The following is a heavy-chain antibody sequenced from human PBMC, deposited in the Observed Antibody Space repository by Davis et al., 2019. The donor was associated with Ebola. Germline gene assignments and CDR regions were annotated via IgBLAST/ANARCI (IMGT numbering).Heavy chain of an antibody. CDR3: ARGAGAGGI. Sequence: MPSETLSLTCAVYGGSFSGHYWTWIRQPPGKGLEWIGEINHSGSTNYNPSLKSRVTISVDTSKNQFSLKLSSVTAADTAVYYCARGAGAGGIWGQGTLVTVSS. J-gene: IGHJ4*02. CDR1: GGSFSGHY. V-gene: IGHV4-34*01. D-gene: IGHD1-26*01. CDR2: INHSGST.